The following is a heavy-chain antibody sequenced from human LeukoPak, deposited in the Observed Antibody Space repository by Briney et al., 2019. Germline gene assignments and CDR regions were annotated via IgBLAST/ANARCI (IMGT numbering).Heavy chain of an antibody. D-gene: IGHD4-17*01. V-gene: IGHV1-46*01. J-gene: IGHJ4*02. CDR2: INPSGGST. CDR3: TKSHDYGDYVVDY. Sequence: ASVKVSCKASGYTFTSYYMHWVRQAPGQGLEWMGIINPSGGSTSYAQKFQGRVTITRDPSTSTVYMELSGLRSEDTAVYYCTKSHDYGDYVVDYWGQGTLVTVTS. CDR1: GYTFTSYY.